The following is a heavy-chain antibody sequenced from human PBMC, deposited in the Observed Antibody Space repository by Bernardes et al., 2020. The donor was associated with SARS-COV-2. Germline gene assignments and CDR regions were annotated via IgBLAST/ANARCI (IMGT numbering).Heavy chain of an antibody. CDR2: MYYNGNT. D-gene: IGHD2-15*01. Sequence: SETLSLTCAVSGGSISSGGYYWSWIRQHPGKGLEWIGYMYYNGNTFYNPSLRGRVTISVDRSKNQFSLKLNSLTAADTAVYYCARDPWGYSVPQNYWYFDLGGRGTLVTVSS. J-gene: IGHJ2*01. V-gene: IGHV4-31*11. CDR1: GGSISSGGYY. CDR3: ARDPWGYSVPQNYWYFDL.